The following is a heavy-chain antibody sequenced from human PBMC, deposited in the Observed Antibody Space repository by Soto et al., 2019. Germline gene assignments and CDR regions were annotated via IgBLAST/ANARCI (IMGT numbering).Heavy chain of an antibody. CDR2: MNPNSGNT. CDR3: ARGGYYDILTGTFDY. J-gene: IGHJ4*02. V-gene: IGHV1-8*01. CDR1: GYTFTSYD. D-gene: IGHD3-9*01. Sequence: KQRASVKVSCKASGYTFTSYDINWVRQATGQGLEWMGWMNPNSGNTGYAQKFQGRVTITADESTSTAYMELSSLRSEDTAVYYCARGGYYDILTGTFDYWGQGTLVTVSS.